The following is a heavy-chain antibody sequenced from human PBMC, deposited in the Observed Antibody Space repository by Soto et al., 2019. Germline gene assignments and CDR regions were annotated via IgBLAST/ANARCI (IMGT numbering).Heavy chain of an antibody. CDR3: ARDRRVSFYYYGMDV. D-gene: IGHD6-6*01. V-gene: IGHV1-18*01. CDR2: VTAFNGDT. Sequence: QVLLVQSGAEVKRPGASVKVSCKASGYTFSNYGITWVRQAPGHGLEWLGWVTAFNGDTNYAQNVQGRVTLTTDTSTETAYMELRSLRPDDTAVYYCARDRRVSFYYYGMDVWGQGTTVIVSS. CDR1: GYTFSNYG. J-gene: IGHJ6*02.